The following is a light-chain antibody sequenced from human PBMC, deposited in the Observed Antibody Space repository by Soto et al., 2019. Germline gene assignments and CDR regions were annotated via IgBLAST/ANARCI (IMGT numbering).Light chain of an antibody. V-gene: IGLV1-44*01. CDR1: SSNIGSNT. CDR3: QSFDSSLSAYV. CDR2: SNN. J-gene: IGLJ1*01. Sequence: QSVLTQPPSASGTPGQRVTISCSGSSSNIGSNTVNWYQRLPGTAPKLLIYSNNQRPSGVPDRFSGSKSGTSASLAISGLQSEDEADYYCQSFDSSLSAYVFGTGTKVTVL.